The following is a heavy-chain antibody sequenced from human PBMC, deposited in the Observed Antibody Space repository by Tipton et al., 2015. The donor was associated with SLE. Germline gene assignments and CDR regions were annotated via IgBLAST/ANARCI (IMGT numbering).Heavy chain of an antibody. D-gene: IGHD4-17*01. Sequence: TLSLTCTVSGGSIISYNWSWIRRPPGKGLEWLGRIYTSGRTNYNPSLKSRATMSVDTSKNQFSLKLRSVTAAAAAVYYCARQTATTVTTYWYFEPWGRGPLVTVSS. CDR1: GGSIISYN. J-gene: IGHJ2*01. CDR3: ARQTATTVTTYWYFEP. CDR2: IYTSGRT. V-gene: IGHV4-4*07.